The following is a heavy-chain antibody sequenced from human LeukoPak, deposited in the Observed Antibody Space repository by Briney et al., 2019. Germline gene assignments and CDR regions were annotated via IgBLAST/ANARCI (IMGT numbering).Heavy chain of an antibody. Sequence: GGSLRLSCAASGFTFDDYAMHWVRQAPGKGLEWVSGIGWNSGGIVYADSVKGRFTISRDNAKKSLYLQMNSLGAEDTALYYCVKVTAAGFVDHWGQGTLVTVSS. D-gene: IGHD6-13*01. J-gene: IGHJ4*02. CDR1: GFTFDDYA. V-gene: IGHV3-9*01. CDR3: VKVTAAGFVDH. CDR2: IGWNSGGI.